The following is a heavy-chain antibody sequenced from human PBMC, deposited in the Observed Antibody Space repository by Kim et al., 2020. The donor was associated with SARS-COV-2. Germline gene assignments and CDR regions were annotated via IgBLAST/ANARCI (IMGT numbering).Heavy chain of an antibody. Sequence: SVKVSCKASGGTFSSYAISWVRQAPGQGLEWMGGIIPIFGTANYAQKFQGRVTITADESTSTAYMELSSLRSEDTAVYYCARDEQRGGYSYGYYGYWGQGTLVTVSS. V-gene: IGHV1-69*13. CDR3: ARDEQRGGYSYGYYGY. J-gene: IGHJ4*02. D-gene: IGHD5-18*01. CDR2: IIPIFGTA. CDR1: GGTFSSYA.